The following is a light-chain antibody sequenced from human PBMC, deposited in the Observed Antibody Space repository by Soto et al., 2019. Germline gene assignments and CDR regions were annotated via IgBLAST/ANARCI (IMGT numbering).Light chain of an antibody. CDR2: DAS. CDR3: QQYDSYPWT. V-gene: IGKV1-5*01. J-gene: IGKJ1*01. CDR1: QSFSSW. Sequence: ISMTQSRGTVTSSVGDRLTISCRASQSFSSWLAWYQQKPGKAPKLLIYDASSLESGVPSRFSGSGSGTDFTLTISSLQPDDFAPYYCQQYDSYPWTFCQGTKVDI.